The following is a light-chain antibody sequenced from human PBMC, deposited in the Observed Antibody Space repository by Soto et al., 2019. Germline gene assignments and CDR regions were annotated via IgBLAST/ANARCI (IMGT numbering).Light chain of an antibody. CDR3: QQYNDWPLT. CDR2: GAS. CDR1: QSVDSN. Sequence: EIGIAHYPAHPDVDPGGGATLSCRASQSVDSNLAWYQQKPGQTPRLLMYGASTRPTGIPARFSGSGSGTEFTLTIISLQSEDSAVYYCQQYNDWPLTFGGGTKVDIK. J-gene: IGKJ4*01. V-gene: IGKV3D-15*01.